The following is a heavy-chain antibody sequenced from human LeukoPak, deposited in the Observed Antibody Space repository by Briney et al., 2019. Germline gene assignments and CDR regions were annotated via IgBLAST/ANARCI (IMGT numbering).Heavy chain of an antibody. CDR1: GFTFSSYE. CDR2: ISSSGGIV. V-gene: IGHV3-48*03. Sequence: GGSLRLSCAASGFTFSSYEMNWVRQAPGKGLEWVSYISSSGGIVYYADSVKGRFTISRDNAKNSLYLQMNSLRAEDTAVYYCGRELWPGVGYWGQGTLVTVSS. D-gene: IGHD3-10*01. CDR3: GRELWPGVGY. J-gene: IGHJ4*02.